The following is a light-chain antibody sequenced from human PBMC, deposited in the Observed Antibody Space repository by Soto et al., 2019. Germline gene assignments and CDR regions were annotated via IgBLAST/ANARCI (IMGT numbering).Light chain of an antibody. CDR2: AAS. CDR1: QSVTSY. V-gene: IGKV1-39*01. Sequence: DIQMTQSPSSLSASVGDRVTITCRASQSVTSYLNWYQQKPGTAPKLLIYAASSLQSGVPSRFSGSGSGTDFTLTISSLQPEDFATYYCQQSYSALPSFGQGTRLDIK. CDR3: QQSYSALPS. J-gene: IGKJ5*01.